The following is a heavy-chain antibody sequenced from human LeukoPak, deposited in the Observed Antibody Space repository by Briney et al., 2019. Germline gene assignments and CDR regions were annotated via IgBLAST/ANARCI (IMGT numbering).Heavy chain of an antibody. J-gene: IGHJ4*02. CDR2: FSGGGSST. CDR3: AKDHGDRFDY. CDR1: GFTFSSYG. D-gene: IGHD4-17*01. Sequence: PGGSLRLSCAASGFTFSSYGMSWVRQAPGKGLEWVSAFSGGGSSTFYADSVKGRFTISRDNSKNTLYLQMNSLRAEDTAVYYCAKDHGDRFDYWGQGTLVTVSS. V-gene: IGHV3-23*01.